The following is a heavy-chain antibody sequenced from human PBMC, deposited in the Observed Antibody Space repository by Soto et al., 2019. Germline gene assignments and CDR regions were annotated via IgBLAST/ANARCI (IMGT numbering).Heavy chain of an antibody. D-gene: IGHD5-12*01. V-gene: IGHV3-30*04. CDR1: GFTFRTFA. Sequence: QVQLVESGGGVVQPGRSLTLSCAASGFTFRTFAMHWVRQVPGKGLEWVAVVSYDGSYKSYADSVKGRFTTSRDNSKNTLYLQLNSLRADDTAVFYCAREPWGYSGSAKHFDYWGHGTLVTVSS. J-gene: IGHJ4*01. CDR2: VSYDGSYK. CDR3: AREPWGYSGSAKHFDY.